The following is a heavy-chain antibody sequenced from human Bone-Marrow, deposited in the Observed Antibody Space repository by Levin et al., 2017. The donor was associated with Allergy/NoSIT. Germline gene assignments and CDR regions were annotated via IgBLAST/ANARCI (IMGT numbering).Heavy chain of an antibody. CDR3: VKDITVAVVERASFAMDV. Sequence: QPGGSLRLSCAASGFTFSSYVMSWVRQAPGRGLEWVSGISGSGGRRDHADSVKGRFTISRDNSKNTLYLQMNSLRAEDTAVYYCVKDITVAVVERASFAMDVWGQGTTVTVSS. CDR2: ISGSGGRR. V-gene: IGHV3-23*01. D-gene: IGHD6-19*01. J-gene: IGHJ6*02. CDR1: GFTFSSYV.